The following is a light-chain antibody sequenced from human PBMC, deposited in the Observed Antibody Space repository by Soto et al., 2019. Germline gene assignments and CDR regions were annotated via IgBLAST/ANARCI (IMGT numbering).Light chain of an antibody. Sequence: EIVLTQSPATLSVSPGERATLSCRASQSVGNNFAWYQQKPGQATRLLIFGTSTRATGVPARFSGSGSGTEFTLTISSLQSEDFAVYYCQQYGDWPLSVGGGAKVEIE. CDR3: QQYGDWPLS. J-gene: IGKJ4*01. CDR1: QSVGNN. CDR2: GTS. V-gene: IGKV3-15*01.